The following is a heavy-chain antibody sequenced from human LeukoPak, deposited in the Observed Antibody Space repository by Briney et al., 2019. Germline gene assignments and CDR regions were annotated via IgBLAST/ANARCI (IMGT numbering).Heavy chain of an antibody. CDR1: GFTFGDYA. Sequence: GGSLRLSCTASGFTFGDYAMSWVRQAPGKGLEWVGFIRSKVYGGTTEYAASVKGRFTISRDDSKSIAYLQMNSLKTEDTAVYYCTLTYYYDSSGYWDDAFDIWGQGTMVTVSS. D-gene: IGHD3-22*01. V-gene: IGHV3-49*04. J-gene: IGHJ3*02. CDR3: TLTYYYDSSGYWDDAFDI. CDR2: IRSKVYGGTT.